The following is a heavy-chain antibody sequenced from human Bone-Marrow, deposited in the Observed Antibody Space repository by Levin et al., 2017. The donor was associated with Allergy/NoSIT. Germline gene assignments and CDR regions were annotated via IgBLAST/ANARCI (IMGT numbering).Heavy chain of an antibody. J-gene: IGHJ4*02. Sequence: GGSLRLSCAASGFTFSSYAMSWVRQAPGKGLEWVSSISGSGTITHYAESVKGRFTISRDISKNMLHLQMNSLRAEDTAIYFCAKEGLAVAGYYFDYWGQGTLVTVSS. CDR3: AKEGLAVAGYYFDY. CDR1: GFTFSSYA. D-gene: IGHD6-19*01. V-gene: IGHV3-23*01. CDR2: ISGSGTIT.